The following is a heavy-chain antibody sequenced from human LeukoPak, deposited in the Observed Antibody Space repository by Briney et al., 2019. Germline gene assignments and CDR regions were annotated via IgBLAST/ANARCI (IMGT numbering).Heavy chain of an antibody. J-gene: IGHJ6*02. CDR3: AREYEGLYDILTGYLLSYYYYGMDV. Sequence: KPSETLSLTCTVSGYSISSGYYWGWIRQPPGKGLEWIGSIYHSGSTYYNPSLKSRVTISVDTSKNQFSLKLSSLTAADTAVYYCAREYEGLYDILTGYLLSYYYYGMDVWGQGTTVTVSS. V-gene: IGHV4-38-2*02. D-gene: IGHD3-9*01. CDR1: GYSISSGYY. CDR2: IYHSGST.